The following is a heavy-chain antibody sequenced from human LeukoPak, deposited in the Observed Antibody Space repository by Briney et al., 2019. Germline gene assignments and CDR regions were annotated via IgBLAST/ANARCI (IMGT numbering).Heavy chain of an antibody. V-gene: IGHV1-2*02. D-gene: IGHD1-14*01. CDR2: INPNSGGT. CDR3: ARDTGRPAGNPYYYGMDV. J-gene: IGHJ6*02. Sequence: LVASVKVSCKASGYTFTGYYMHWVRQAPGQGLEWMGWINPNSGGTNYAQKFQGRVTMTRDTSISTAYMELSRLRSDDTAVYYCARDTGRPAGNPYYYGMDVWGQGTTVTVSS. CDR1: GYTFTGYY.